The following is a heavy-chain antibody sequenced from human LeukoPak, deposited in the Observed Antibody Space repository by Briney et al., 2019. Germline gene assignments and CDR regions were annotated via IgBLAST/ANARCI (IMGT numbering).Heavy chain of an antibody. CDR2: ISGSGGST. CDR1: GFTFSSYA. J-gene: IGHJ3*02. Sequence: GGSLRLSCVASGFTFSSYAMSWVRQAPGKGLEWVSAISGSGGSTYYADSVKGRFTISRDNSKNTLYLQMNSLRAEDTAVYYCAKDVWYDFWSPSAFDIWGQGTMVTVSS. V-gene: IGHV3-23*01. CDR3: AKDVWYDFWSPSAFDI. D-gene: IGHD3-3*01.